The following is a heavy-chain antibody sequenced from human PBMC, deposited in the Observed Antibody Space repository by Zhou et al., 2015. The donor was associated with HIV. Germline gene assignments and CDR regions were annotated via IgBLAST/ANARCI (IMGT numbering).Heavy chain of an antibody. D-gene: IGHD2/OR15-2a*01. J-gene: IGHJ5*02. Sequence: QVQLVQSGAEVKKPGSSVKVSCKASGGTFSSYAISWVRQAPGQGLEWMGGIIPIFGTANYAQKFQGRVTITADESTSTAYMELSSLRSEDTAVYYCARDGKLGKFMELTWVSEGKPFGSGPVTGTLTRGTYRSYFPDP. CDR1: GGTFSSYA. CDR3: ARDGKLGKFMELTWVSEGKPFGSGPVTGTLTRGTYRSYFPDP. CDR2: IIPIFGTA. V-gene: IGHV1-69*01.